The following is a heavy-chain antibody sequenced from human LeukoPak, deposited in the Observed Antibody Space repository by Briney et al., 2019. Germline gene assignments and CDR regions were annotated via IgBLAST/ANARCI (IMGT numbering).Heavy chain of an antibody. CDR1: GGTFSSYA. Sequence: SVKVSCKASGGTFSSYAISWVRQAPGQGLEWMGGIIPIFGTANYAQKFQGRVTITADESTSTAYMELSSLRSEDTAVYYCATSYYDSSGFDYWGQGTPVTVSS. J-gene: IGHJ4*02. D-gene: IGHD3-22*01. CDR2: IIPIFGTA. V-gene: IGHV1-69*13. CDR3: ATSYYDSSGFDY.